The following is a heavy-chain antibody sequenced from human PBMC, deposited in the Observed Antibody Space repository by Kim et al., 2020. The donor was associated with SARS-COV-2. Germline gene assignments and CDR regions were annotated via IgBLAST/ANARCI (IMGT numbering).Heavy chain of an antibody. CDR1: GYTFTSYD. V-gene: IGHV1-8*01. J-gene: IGHJ6*02. CDR3: ARGLAAVTTFGYYYGMDV. CDR2: MNPNSGNT. D-gene: IGHD4-4*01. Sequence: ASVKVSCKASGYTFTSYDINWVRQATGQGLEWMGWMNPNSGNTGYAQKFQGRVTMTRNTSISTAYMELSSLRSEDTAVYYCARGLAAVTTFGYYYGMDVWGQGTTVTVSS.